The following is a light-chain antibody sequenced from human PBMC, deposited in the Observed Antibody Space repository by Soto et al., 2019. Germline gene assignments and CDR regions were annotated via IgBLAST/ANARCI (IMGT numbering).Light chain of an antibody. J-gene: IGKJ4*01. Sequence: ETVMTQSPDTLSVSPGERVTLSCRASQSVSSSLAWYQQKPGQAPRLLIYGASTRATGIPARFSGSGSGTDFTLTISSLHSEDFAVYYCHQYNNWPPSFGGGTKVDSK. CDR2: GAS. V-gene: IGKV3-15*01. CDR1: QSVSSS. CDR3: HQYNNWPPS.